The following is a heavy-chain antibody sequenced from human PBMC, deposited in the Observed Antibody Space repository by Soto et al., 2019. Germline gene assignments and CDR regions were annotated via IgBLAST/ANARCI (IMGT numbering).Heavy chain of an antibody. Sequence: QVQLVQSGAEVKKPGSSVKVSCKASGGTSSSYTISWVRQAPGQGLEWMGRIIPILGIANYAQKFQGRVTITADKSTSTAYMELSSLRSEDTAVYYCARRYSSGSFDYWGQGTLVTVSS. CDR1: GGTSSSYT. CDR2: IIPILGIA. V-gene: IGHV1-69*02. D-gene: IGHD6-19*01. CDR3: ARRYSSGSFDY. J-gene: IGHJ4*02.